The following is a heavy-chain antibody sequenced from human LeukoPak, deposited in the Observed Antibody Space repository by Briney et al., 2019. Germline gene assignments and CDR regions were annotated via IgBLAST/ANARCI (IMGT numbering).Heavy chain of an antibody. Sequence: PSETLSLTCAVYGGSFSGYYWGWIRQPPGKGLEWIGEINHSGSTNYNPSLKSRVTISVDTSKNQFSLKLSSVTAADTAVYYCARGGYGYGYEGSSSWYTCFDYWGQGTLVTVSS. D-gene: IGHD6-13*01. CDR3: ARGGYGYGYEGSSSWYTCFDY. CDR2: INHSGST. CDR1: GGSFSGYY. J-gene: IGHJ4*02. V-gene: IGHV4-34*01.